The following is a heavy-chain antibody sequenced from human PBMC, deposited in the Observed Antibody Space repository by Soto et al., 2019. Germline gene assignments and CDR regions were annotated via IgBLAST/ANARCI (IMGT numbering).Heavy chain of an antibody. Sequence: QVQLVQSGAEVRQPASSVKVSCKTSGGTFSSYAISWVRQAPGQGLEWMGGIVPIVDTSTYAQKFQGRVTITADESTSTAYMELSRLRSDDTAIYYCVRVVAIPGDPDKWGQGTLVTVSS. CDR2: IVPIVDTS. CDR1: GGTFSSYA. V-gene: IGHV1-69*12. CDR3: VRVVAIPGDPDK. J-gene: IGHJ4*02. D-gene: IGHD1-26*01.